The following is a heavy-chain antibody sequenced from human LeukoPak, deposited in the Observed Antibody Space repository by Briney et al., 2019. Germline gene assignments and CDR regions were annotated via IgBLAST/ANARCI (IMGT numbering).Heavy chain of an antibody. D-gene: IGHD2-2*01. V-gene: IGHV3-21*01. CDR1: GFTYSSYS. CDR3: ASPREYQLLYFGY. CDR2: ISSSSYI. Sequence: GALRLSCAASGFTYSSYSMNWVRQAPGKGLEWVSSISSSSYIYYADSVKGRFTISRDNAKNSLYLQMNSLRAEDTAVYYCASPREYQLLYFGYWGQGTLVTVSS. J-gene: IGHJ4*02.